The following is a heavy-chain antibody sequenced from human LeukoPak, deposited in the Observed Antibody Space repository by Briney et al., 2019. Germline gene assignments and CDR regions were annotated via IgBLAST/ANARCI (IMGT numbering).Heavy chain of an antibody. Sequence: PSETLPLTCAVYGGSFSGYYWSWIRQPPGKGLEWIGEINHSGSTNYNPSLKSRVTISVDTSKNQFSLKLSSVTAADTAVYYCARPYGSGNYWGQGTLVTVSS. D-gene: IGHD3-10*01. J-gene: IGHJ4*02. CDR3: ARPYGSGNY. V-gene: IGHV4-34*01. CDR1: GGSFSGYY. CDR2: INHSGST.